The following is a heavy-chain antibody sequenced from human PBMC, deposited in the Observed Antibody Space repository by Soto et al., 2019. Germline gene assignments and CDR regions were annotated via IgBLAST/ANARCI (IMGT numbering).Heavy chain of an antibody. Sequence: QVQLQESGPGLVKASETLSLTCTVSGGSTSPYYWSWLRQPPGKGLEWIGFIDYSGGARYNPSLKXXGTMSLDTAENQISRRLSSMTAADTAVYFCARGRPWELYDYWGQGTLVTVSS. CDR3: ARGRPWELYDY. CDR1: GGSTSPYY. J-gene: IGHJ4*02. V-gene: IGHV4-59*01. CDR2: IDYSGGA. D-gene: IGHD1-7*01.